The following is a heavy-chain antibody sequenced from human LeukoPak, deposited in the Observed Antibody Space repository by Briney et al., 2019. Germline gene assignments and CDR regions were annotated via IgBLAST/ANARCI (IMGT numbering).Heavy chain of an antibody. CDR3: ARGARAATGYYYYYMDV. J-gene: IGHJ6*03. CDR1: GFTFSNYA. CDR2: IYTGGST. V-gene: IGHV3-53*01. Sequence: GGSLRLSCAASGFTFSNYAMSWVRQAPGKGLEWVLVIYTGGSTDYADSVKGRFTISRDNSKNTLYLQMNSLRAEDTAVYYCARGARAATGYYYYYMDVWGKGTTVTVSS. D-gene: IGHD2-15*01.